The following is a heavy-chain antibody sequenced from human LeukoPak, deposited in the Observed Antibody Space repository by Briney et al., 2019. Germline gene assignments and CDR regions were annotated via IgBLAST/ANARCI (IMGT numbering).Heavy chain of an antibody. V-gene: IGHV4-61*02. CDR1: GGSISSGSYY. Sequence: SETLSLTCTVSGGSISSGSYYWSWIRQPAGKGLEWIGRIYTSGSTNYNPSLKSRVTISVDTSKNQFSLKLSSVTAADTAVYYCARGTYEWSGTKYYFDYWGQGTLLTVSS. J-gene: IGHJ4*02. CDR3: ARGTYEWSGTKYYFDY. D-gene: IGHD3-3*01. CDR2: IYTSGST.